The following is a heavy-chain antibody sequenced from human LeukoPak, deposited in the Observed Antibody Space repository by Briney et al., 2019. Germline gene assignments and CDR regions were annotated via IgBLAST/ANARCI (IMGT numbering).Heavy chain of an antibody. CDR1: GGSISSGDYY. D-gene: IGHD4-23*01. V-gene: IGHV4-31*03. Sequence: PSQTLSLTCTVSGGSISSGDYYWSWIRQHPGEGLEWIGYIYYSGSTYYNPSLKSRVIISVDTSKNQFSLKLSSVTAADTAVYYCARTTVVAKYFDYWGQGTLVTVSS. CDR3: ARTTVVAKYFDY. CDR2: IYYSGST. J-gene: IGHJ4*02.